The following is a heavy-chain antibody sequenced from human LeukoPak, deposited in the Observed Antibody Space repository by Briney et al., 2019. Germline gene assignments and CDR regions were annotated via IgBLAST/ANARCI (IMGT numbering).Heavy chain of an antibody. CDR1: GVSISGNYYF. D-gene: IGHD2-21*02. Sequence: SETLSLTCNVSGVSISGNYYFWGWIRQPPGKGLEWIGSTAYSGSTYYNPSLKSRVTIFADTSKNQFSLRLTSVTAADTAVYYCARHADCLGDCYRNWGQGTLVIVSS. CDR2: TAYSGST. CDR3: ARHADCLGDCYRN. J-gene: IGHJ4*02. V-gene: IGHV4-39*01.